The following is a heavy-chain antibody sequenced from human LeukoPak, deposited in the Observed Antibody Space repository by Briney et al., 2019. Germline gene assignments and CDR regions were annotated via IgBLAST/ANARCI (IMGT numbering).Heavy chain of an antibody. CDR2: INPNSGGT. CDR1: GYTFTGYY. V-gene: IGHV1-2*02. D-gene: IGHD6-13*01. J-gene: IGHJ4*02. Sequence: ASVKVSCKASGYTFTGYYMHWVRQAPGQGLEWMGWINPNSGGTNYAQKFQGRVTMTRDTSISTAYMELSRLRSDDTAVYYCARTGAPYSSSWSFDYWGQGTLVTVSS. CDR3: ARTGAPYSSSWSFDY.